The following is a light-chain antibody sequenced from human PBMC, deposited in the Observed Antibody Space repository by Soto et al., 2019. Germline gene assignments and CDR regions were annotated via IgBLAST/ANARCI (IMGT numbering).Light chain of an antibody. CDR1: QTMGTW. Sequence: DIQMTQSPSTLSASVGDRVTITCRASQTMGTWWAWYQQKPGKAPKLLISRPSTLESGVPSRFSGSGSGTEFTLTISSLQPDDFATYHCQQYNSFPGTFGQGTKVE. CDR3: QQYNSFPGT. CDR2: RPS. V-gene: IGKV1-5*03. J-gene: IGKJ1*01.